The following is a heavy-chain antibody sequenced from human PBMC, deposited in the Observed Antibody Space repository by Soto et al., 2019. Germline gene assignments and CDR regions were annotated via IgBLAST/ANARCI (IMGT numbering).Heavy chain of an antibody. CDR2: ISDDGSRT. D-gene: IGHD3-3*01. CDR1: GDTFRNNG. Sequence: QVQLVESGGGVVQAGRSLRLSCVASGDTFRNNGMHWVRQAPGKGLDWVAVISDDGSRTIYADSVKGRFTISRDNSNNSLFLRMNCLQTENTAVYYCGIGAPTVLSCCHGTLVVVSP. CDR3: GIGAPTVLS. V-gene: IGHV3-30*03. J-gene: IGHJ5*01.